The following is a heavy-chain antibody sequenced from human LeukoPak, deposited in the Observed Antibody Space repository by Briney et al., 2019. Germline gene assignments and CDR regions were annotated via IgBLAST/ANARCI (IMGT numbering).Heavy chain of an antibody. CDR2: ISGSGGSK. Sequence: GGSLRLSCAASGFAFSKYAMSWVRQAPGKGLEWVSAISGSGGSKYYADSVKGRFTISRDNSKNTLYVQMNSLRAEDTATYYCAKGTTYYDILTGYGYPYYFDYWGQGTLVAVSS. J-gene: IGHJ4*02. D-gene: IGHD3-9*01. CDR1: GFAFSKYA. CDR3: AKGTTYYDILTGYGYPYYFDY. V-gene: IGHV3-23*01.